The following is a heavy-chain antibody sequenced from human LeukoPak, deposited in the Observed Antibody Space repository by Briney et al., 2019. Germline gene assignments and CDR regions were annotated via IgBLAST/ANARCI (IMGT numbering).Heavy chain of an antibody. CDR2: IKQDGSEK. V-gene: IGHV3-7*03. CDR3: ARLDCTSGRCHPYDF. Sequence: GGSLRLSCAASGFTFSSYWMSWVRQAPGKGLEWVANIKQDGSEKYYVDSVKGRFTISRDDSANTAYLQMTSLRTEDTAVYICARLDCTSGRCHPYDFWGQGTLVTVSS. CDR1: GFTFSSYW. D-gene: IGHD2-8*01. J-gene: IGHJ4*02.